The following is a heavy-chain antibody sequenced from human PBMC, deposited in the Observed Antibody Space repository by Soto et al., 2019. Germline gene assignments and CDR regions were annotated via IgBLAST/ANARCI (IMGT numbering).Heavy chain of an antibody. CDR2: IHYSGSGST. J-gene: IGHJ3*02. CDR3: ATRPNGWAFDI. CDR1: GGSISGHY. V-gene: IGHV4-59*11. D-gene: IGHD1-1*01. Sequence: SETLSLTCTVSGGSISGHYWTWIRQSPGKGLEWIGCIHYSGSGSTNYNPSLNSRVTISVDTSKNQFSLKMTSVTAADTAVYYCATRPNGWAFDIWGQGTMVTVSS.